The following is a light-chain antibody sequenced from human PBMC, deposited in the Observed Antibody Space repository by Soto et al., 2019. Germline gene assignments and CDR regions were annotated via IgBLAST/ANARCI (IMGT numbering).Light chain of an antibody. V-gene: IGKV1-39*01. J-gene: IGKJ5*01. CDR1: QSISNY. CDR2: SAS. CDR3: QQSYTTPT. Sequence: DIQMTQSPSSLSASVGDRVTITCRASQSISNYLNWYQQKPGRAPNLLIYSASTLQSGVPSRFGGSGFGTDFTLTISSLQPEDFATYYCQQSYTTPTFGRGTRLEI.